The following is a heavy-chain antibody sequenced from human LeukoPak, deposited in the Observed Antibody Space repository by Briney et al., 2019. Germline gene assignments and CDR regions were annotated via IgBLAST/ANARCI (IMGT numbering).Heavy chain of an antibody. CDR2: VYYTGKT. J-gene: IGHJ5*02. CDR1: GGSTTSSSYY. V-gene: IGHV4-39*01. D-gene: IGHD1-26*01. CDR3: ARRPGSRTNWFDP. Sequence: SETLSLTCTVSGGSTTSSSYYWAWIRQPPGKGPEWIADVYYTGKTYYNPSLRSRLTISLDTSKSQFSLRVTSVTATDTAVYYCARRPGSRTNWFDPWGQGTLVIVSS.